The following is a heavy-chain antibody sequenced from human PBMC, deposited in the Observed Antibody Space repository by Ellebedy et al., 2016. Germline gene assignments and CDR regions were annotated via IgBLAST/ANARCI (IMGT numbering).Heavy chain of an antibody. CDR2: ISGSGDET. J-gene: IGHJ6*02. Sequence: GESLKISXAASGFTFSTYAMSWVRQAPGKGLEWVSIISGSGDETFYADSVKGRLTISRDNSKNTLYLQMNNLRAEDTALYFCATYGDYGRNYHYYDMDVWGQGTTVAVSS. D-gene: IGHD4-17*01. CDR1: GFTFSTYA. V-gene: IGHV3-23*01. CDR3: ATYGDYGRNYHYYDMDV.